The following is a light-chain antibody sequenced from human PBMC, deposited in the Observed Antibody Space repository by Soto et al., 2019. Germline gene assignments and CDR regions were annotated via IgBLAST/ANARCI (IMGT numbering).Light chain of an antibody. J-gene: IGLJ2*01. CDR2: DVS. V-gene: IGLV2-11*01. CDR3: CSYAGGHTSLL. CDR1: SRDVGGYNY. Sequence: QSALTQPRSVSGSPGQSVTISCTGTSRDVGGYNYVSWYQQHPGTVPKLMIYDVSNRPSGVPDRFSGSKSGNTASLTISGLQAEDEADYYCCSYAGGHTSLLFGGGTQLTVL.